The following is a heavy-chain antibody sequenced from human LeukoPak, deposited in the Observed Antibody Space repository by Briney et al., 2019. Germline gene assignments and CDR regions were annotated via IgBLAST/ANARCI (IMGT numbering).Heavy chain of an antibody. Sequence: GGSLRLSCAASGFTFSSYGMHWVRQAPGKGLEWVAVISYDGSNKYYADSVKGRFTISRDNSKSTLYLQMNSLRAEDTAVYYCAKSWVDYWGQGTLVTVSS. CDR2: ISYDGSNK. CDR1: GFTFSSYG. CDR3: AKSWVDY. D-gene: IGHD6-13*01. V-gene: IGHV3-30*18. J-gene: IGHJ4*02.